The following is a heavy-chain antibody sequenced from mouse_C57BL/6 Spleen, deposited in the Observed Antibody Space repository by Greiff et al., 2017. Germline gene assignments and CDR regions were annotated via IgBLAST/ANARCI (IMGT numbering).Heavy chain of an antibody. CDR1: GYTFTDYY. J-gene: IGHJ2*01. CDR3: AREDGNYDGVY. CDR2: IYPGSGNT. V-gene: IGHV1-76*01. D-gene: IGHD2-1*01. Sequence: VQRVESGAELVRPGASVKLSCKASGYTFTDYYINWVKQRPGQGLEWIARIYPGSGNTYYNEKFKGKATLTAEKSSSTAYMQLSSLTSEDSAVYFCAREDGNYDGVYWGQGTTLTVSS.